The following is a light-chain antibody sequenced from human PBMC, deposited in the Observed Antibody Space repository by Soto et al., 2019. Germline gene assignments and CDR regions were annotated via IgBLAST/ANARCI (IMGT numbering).Light chain of an antibody. CDR1: QSISNH. V-gene: IGKV1-39*01. CDR3: QQSYSSPPT. CDR2: AAS. Sequence: DIPMTQSPSSLSASVEDRVIITCRASQSISNHLNWYQQKPGKAPKLLIFAASSLQSGVPSRFSGSRSGPDFTLTISSLQPEDFATYYCQQSYSSPPTCGQGTKVEIK. J-gene: IGKJ1*01.